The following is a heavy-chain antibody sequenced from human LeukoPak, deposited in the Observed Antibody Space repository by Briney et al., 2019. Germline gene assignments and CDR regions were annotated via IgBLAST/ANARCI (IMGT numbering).Heavy chain of an antibody. J-gene: IGHJ4*02. D-gene: IGHD2-15*01. CDR1: GFTFSNYW. V-gene: IGHV3-7*01. CDR2: IKQDGSEK. Sequence: PGGSLRLSCAASGFTFSNYWMSWVRQAPGKGLEWVANIKQDGSEKYYVDSVKGRFTISRDNAKNSLYLQMNSLRAEDTAVYYCARDISVGYCSGWGQGTLVTVSS. CDR3: ARDISVGYCSG.